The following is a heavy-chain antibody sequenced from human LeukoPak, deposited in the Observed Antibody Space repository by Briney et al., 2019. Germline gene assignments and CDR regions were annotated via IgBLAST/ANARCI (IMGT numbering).Heavy chain of an antibody. D-gene: IGHD2-15*01. Sequence: GGSLRLSCAASGFTFSTYSMNWLRLAPGKGLEWVSSISPDSNYKYYVDSVKGRFTISRDNAKSSLYLQMNSLRAEDTAVYYCARDLAGPIFNWGQGTLVTVSS. V-gene: IGHV3-21*01. CDR1: GFTFSTYS. J-gene: IGHJ4*02. CDR3: ARDLAGPIFN. CDR2: ISPDSNYK.